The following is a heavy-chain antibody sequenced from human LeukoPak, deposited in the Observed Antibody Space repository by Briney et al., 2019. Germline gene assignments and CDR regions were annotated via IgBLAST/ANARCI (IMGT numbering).Heavy chain of an antibody. CDR3: ARPDSYYYGSGSYYSSSDY. D-gene: IGHD3-10*01. V-gene: IGHV3-30*04. CDR2: ISYDGSNK. CDR1: GFTFSSYA. Sequence: PGGSLRLSCAASGFTFSSYAMHWVRQAPGKGLEWVTIISYDGSNKHYADSVKGRFTISRDNSKNTLYLQMNSLRAEDTAVYYCARPDSYYYGSGSYYSSSDYWGQGTLVTVST. J-gene: IGHJ4*02.